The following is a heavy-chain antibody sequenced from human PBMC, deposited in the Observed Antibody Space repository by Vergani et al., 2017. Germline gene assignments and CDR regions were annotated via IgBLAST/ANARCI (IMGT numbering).Heavy chain of an antibody. CDR1: GFTFSSYW. D-gene: IGHD1-26*01. J-gene: IGHJ6*02. Sequence: EVQLVESGGGLVQPGGSLRLSCAASGFTFSSYWMSWVRQAPGKGLEWVANIKQDGSEKYYVDSVKGRFTISRDNAKNSLYLQMNSLRAEDTAVYYCARDGSRYYYYYGMDVWGQGTTVTVSS. CDR2: IKQDGSEK. V-gene: IGHV3-7*01. CDR3: ARDGSRYYYYYGMDV.